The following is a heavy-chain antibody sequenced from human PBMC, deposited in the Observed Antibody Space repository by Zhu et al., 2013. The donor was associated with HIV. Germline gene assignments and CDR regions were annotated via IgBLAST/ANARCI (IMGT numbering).Heavy chain of an antibody. CDR1: GDFDTYSKYA. CDR3: ARDLAAGTNNAGYTAAVPDY. D-gene: IGHD6-13*01. J-gene: IGHJ4*02. CDR2: IVPIFDTP. V-gene: IGHV1-69*01. Sequence: QVQLVQSGAEVKKPGSSVKLSCKASGDFDTYSKYAISWLRQAPGQGPEWMGGIVPIFDTPNYAEKFQNTVTITADAVTRTVYMELRSLTSEDTALYYCARDLAAGTNNAGYTAAVPDYWGQGTLVTVSS.